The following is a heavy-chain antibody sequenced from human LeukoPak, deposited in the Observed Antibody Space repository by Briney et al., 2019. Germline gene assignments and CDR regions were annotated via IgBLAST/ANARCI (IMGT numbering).Heavy chain of an antibody. CDR1: GYSISSGYY. CDR3: ARLYMVPSYYYYYMVV. J-gene: IGHJ6*03. Sequence: SETLSLTCAVSGYSISSGYYWGWIRQPPGKGLEWIGSNYHSGSTYYNPSLNSRVTISVDTSKNQFSLKLSSVTAADTAVYYCARLYMVPSYYYYYMVVWGKGTAVTVSS. CDR2: NYHSGST. D-gene: IGHD3-10*01. V-gene: IGHV4-38-2*01.